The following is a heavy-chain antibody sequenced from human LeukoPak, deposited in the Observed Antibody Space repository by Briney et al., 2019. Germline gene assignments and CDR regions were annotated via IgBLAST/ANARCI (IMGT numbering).Heavy chain of an antibody. V-gene: IGHV1-2*02. J-gene: IGHJ4*02. CDR2: INPNSGGT. CDR3: ARDSIPMATTAGAFDY. D-gene: IGHD5-24*01. Sequence: ASVKVSCKASGYTFTGYYMHWVRQAPGQGLEWMGWINPNSGGTNYAQKFQGRVTMTRDTSISTAYMELSRLRSDDMAVYYCARDSIPMATTAGAFDYWGQGTLVTVSS. CDR1: GYTFTGYY.